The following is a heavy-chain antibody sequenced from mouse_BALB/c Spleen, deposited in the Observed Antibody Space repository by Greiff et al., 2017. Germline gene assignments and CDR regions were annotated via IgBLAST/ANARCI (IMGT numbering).Heavy chain of an antibody. CDR1: GFSLTGYG. D-gene: IGHD2-14*01. Sequence: QVHVKQSGPGLVAPSQSLSITCTVSGFSLTGYGVNWVRQPPGKGLEWLGMIWGDGSTDYNSALKSRLSISKDNSKSQVFLKMNSLQTDDTARYYCARGENRYHYYAMDYWGQGTSVTVSS. V-gene: IGHV2-6-7*01. CDR3: ARGENRYHYYAMDY. CDR2: IWGDGST. J-gene: IGHJ4*01.